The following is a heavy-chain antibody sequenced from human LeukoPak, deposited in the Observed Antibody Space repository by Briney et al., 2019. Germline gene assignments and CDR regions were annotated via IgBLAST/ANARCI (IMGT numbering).Heavy chain of an antibody. CDR3: TTGEGRAAAGPYYYYYYMDV. CDR2: IKSKTDGGTT. J-gene: IGHJ6*03. CDR1: GFTFSSYW. V-gene: IGHV3-15*01. Sequence: PGGSLRLSCAASGFTFSSYWMHWVRQAPGKGLEWVGRIKSKTDGGTTDYAAPVKGRFTISRDDSKNTLYLQMNSLKTEDTAVYYCTTGEGRAAAGPYYYYYYMDVWGKGTTVTVSS. D-gene: IGHD6-13*01.